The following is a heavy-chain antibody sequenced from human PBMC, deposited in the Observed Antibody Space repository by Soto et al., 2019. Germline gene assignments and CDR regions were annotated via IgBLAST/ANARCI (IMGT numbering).Heavy chain of an antibody. CDR3: ARAPIWGPTGDLDY. D-gene: IGHD1-26*01. CDR1: GPTFIAYY. V-gene: IGHV1-2*02. J-gene: IGHJ4*02. Sequence: QLVQSGAEVKKPGASVKVSCKTSGPTFIAYYIHWVRQAPGQGLEWMGWIDPKSGGTTYEQKFLGRVTMTRDTSINTAYMELNTLTSDDTALYYCARAPIWGPTGDLDYWGQGTLATVST. CDR2: IDPKSGGT.